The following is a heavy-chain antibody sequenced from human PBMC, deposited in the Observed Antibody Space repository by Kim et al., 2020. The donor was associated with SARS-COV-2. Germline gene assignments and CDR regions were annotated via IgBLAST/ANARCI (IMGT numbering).Heavy chain of an antibody. CDR2: ISAYNGNT. CDR3: ARSLPSSSWPLYYYYYYMDV. J-gene: IGHJ6*03. D-gene: IGHD6-13*01. Sequence: ASVKVSCKVSGYTFTSYGISWVRQAPGQGLEWMGWISAYNGNTNYAQKLQGRVTMTTDTSTSTAYMELRSLRSDDTAVYYCARSLPSSSWPLYYYYYYMDVWGKGTTVTVSS. V-gene: IGHV1-18*01. CDR1: GYTFTSYG.